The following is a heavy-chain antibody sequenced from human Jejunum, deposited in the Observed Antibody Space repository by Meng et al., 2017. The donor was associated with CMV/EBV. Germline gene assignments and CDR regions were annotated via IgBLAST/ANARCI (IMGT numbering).Heavy chain of an antibody. CDR1: GFTFSSYA. Sequence: SCTASGFTFSSYAMTWVRQSPGMGLEWVANIKQDGSATYYADSVKGRFTISRDNAKNSLYLQMDNLRADDTAVYYCVREDIVVFDYWGQGTLVTVSS. D-gene: IGHD2-15*01. V-gene: IGHV3-7*01. J-gene: IGHJ4*02. CDR2: IKQDGSAT. CDR3: VREDIVVFDY.